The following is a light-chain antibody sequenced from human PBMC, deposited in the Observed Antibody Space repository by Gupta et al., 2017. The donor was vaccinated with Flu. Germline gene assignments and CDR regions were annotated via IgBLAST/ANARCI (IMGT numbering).Light chain of an antibody. CDR3: SAYSSTNWV. V-gene: IGLV2-14*04. CDR1: SIVVGSYHY. J-gene: IGLJ3*02. CDR2: DVR. Sequence: SITSSSAGTSIVVGSYHYCSLHRQQPATDLILIIFDVRSRPSAVSRRFSDSRSGNTATLTISGLEAEDDDYYFCSAYSSTNWVFGGGTKLTVL.